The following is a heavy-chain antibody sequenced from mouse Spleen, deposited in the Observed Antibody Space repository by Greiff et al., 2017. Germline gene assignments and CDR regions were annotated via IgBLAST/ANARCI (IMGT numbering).Heavy chain of an antibody. D-gene: IGHD1-1*01. V-gene: IGHV5-9-2*01. CDR1: GFTFSSYG. Sequence: EVHLVESGGGLVKPGGSLKLSCAASGFTFSSYGMSWVRQTPEKRLEWVATISGGGSYTYYPDSVKGRFTISRDNAKNNLYLQMSSLRSEDTALYYCARQGYYYGSRENYFDYWGQGTTLTVSS. CDR2: ISGGGSYT. CDR3: ARQGYYYGSRENYFDY. J-gene: IGHJ2*01.